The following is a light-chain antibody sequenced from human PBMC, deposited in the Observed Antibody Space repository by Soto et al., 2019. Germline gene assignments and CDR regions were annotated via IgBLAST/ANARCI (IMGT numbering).Light chain of an antibody. CDR1: SSDVGGYNY. J-gene: IGLJ2*01. V-gene: IGLV2-14*01. Sequence: QSVLTQPASVSGSPGQSITISCTGTSSDVGGYNYVSWYQQHPGKAPKLMIYDVSNRPSGVSNRFSGSKSGNTASLTISWLQAEDEADYSCSSYTSSGTLVFGGGTKLTVL. CDR2: DVS. CDR3: SSYTSSGTLV.